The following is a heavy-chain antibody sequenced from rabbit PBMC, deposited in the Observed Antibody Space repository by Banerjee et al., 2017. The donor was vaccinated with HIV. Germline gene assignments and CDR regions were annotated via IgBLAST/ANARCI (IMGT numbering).Heavy chain of an antibody. CDR1: GFDFSTYS. CDR3: ARDTSSSYSFYFVL. CDR2: IVPIFGVT. Sequence: QLVESGGGLVQPGGSLKLSCKASGFDFSTYSMSWVRQAPGKGLEWIGYIVPIFGVTYYANWVNGRFTISSHNAQNTLYLQLNSLTAADTATYFCARDTSSSYSFYFVLWGQGTLVTVS. J-gene: IGHJ4*01. D-gene: IGHD1-1*01. V-gene: IGHV1S7*01.